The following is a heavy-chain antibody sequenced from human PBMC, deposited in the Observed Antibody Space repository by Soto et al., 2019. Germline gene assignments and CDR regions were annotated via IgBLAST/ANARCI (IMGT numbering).Heavy chain of an antibody. V-gene: IGHV1-8*01. J-gene: IGHJ6*02. D-gene: IGHD6-19*01. CDR3: ARGFDSSCWYPYYYHYGMDV. CDR2: MNPNSGNT. CDR1: GYTFTSYD. Sequence: QVQLVQSGAEVKKPGASVKVSCKASGYTFTSYDINWVRQATGQGLEWMGWMNPNSGNTGYAQKFQGRVTMTRNTSISTAYMELSSLRSEDTAVYYCARGFDSSCWYPYYYHYGMDVWGQGNTVTVSS.